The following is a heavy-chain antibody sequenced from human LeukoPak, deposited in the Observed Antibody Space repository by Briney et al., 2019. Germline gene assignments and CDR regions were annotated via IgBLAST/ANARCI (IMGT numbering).Heavy chain of an antibody. J-gene: IGHJ4*02. Sequence: GGSLRLSCAASGFTFSSYAMSWVRQAPGKGLEYVSAISSSGDSRFYANSVKGRFTISRDNSKNTLYLQMGSLRADDMAVYYCLRWSDYWGQGTLVTDSP. V-gene: IGHV3-64*01. CDR1: GFTFSSYA. D-gene: IGHD4-23*01. CDR2: ISSSGDSR. CDR3: LRWSDY.